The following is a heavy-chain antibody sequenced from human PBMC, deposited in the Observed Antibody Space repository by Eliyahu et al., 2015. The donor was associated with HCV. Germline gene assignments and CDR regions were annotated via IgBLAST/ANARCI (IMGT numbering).Heavy chain of an antibody. CDR3: ARVSGSSSPSNAFDI. J-gene: IGHJ3*02. V-gene: IGHV6-1*01. D-gene: IGHD1-26*01. CDR1: GDSVSSNSAA. CDR2: TYYRSKWYN. Sequence: QVQLQQSGPGLVKPSQTLSLTCAISGDSVSSNSAAWNWIIRQSPSRGLEWLGRTYYRSKWYNDYAVSVKSRITINPDTSKNQFSLQLNSVTPEDTAVYYCARVSGSSSPSNAFDIWGQGTMVTVSS.